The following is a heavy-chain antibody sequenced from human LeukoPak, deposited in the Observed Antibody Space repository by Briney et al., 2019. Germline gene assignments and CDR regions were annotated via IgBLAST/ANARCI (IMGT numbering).Heavy chain of an antibody. CDR3: ARVAYCGGDCYTIDY. CDR1: GGTFSSYA. D-gene: IGHD2-21*02. CDR2: IIPIFGTA. J-gene: IGHJ4*02. Sequence: ASVKVSFKASGGTFSSYAISWVRQAPGQGLEWMGGIIPIFGTANYAQKFQGRVTITADESTSTAYMELSSVTAADTAVYYCARVAYCGGDCYTIDYWGQGTLVTVSS. V-gene: IGHV1-69*01.